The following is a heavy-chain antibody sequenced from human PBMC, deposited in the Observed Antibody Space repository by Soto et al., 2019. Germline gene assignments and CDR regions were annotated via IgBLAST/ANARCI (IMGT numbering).Heavy chain of an antibody. J-gene: IGHJ5*02. CDR1: GGSVSNGSYY. CDR2: IYYSGTT. V-gene: IGHV4-61*01. Sequence: SETLSLTCTVSGGSVSNGSYYWSWVRQPPGRELELIGEIYYSGTTKYNSSLKSRVTISIDTSKNQFSLKMSSVTDAAPALYCRPRGSSPSLDLLYVFDPWGEGTLVTVSS. CDR3: PRGSSPSLDLLYVFDP. D-gene: IGHD2-2*02.